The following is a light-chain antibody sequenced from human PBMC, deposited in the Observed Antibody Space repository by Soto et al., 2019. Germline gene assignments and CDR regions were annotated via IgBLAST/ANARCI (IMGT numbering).Light chain of an antibody. CDR3: QSYGSSLSGVV. CDR1: SSSIGAGYD. Sequence: QSVLTRPPSVSGAPGQRVTISCTGNSSSIGAGYDVHWYQQLPGAAPKLLIYGNSNRPSGVADRFSGSKSGTSASLAITGLQAEDEADYYCQSYGSSLSGVVFGGGTKLTVL. CDR2: GNS. J-gene: IGLJ2*01. V-gene: IGLV1-40*01.